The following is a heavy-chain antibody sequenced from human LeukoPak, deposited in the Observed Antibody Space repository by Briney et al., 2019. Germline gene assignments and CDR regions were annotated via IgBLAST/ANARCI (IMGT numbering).Heavy chain of an antibody. Sequence: ASVKVSCKVSGYTLTELSMHWVRQAPGKGLEWMGGFDPEDGETIYAQKFQGRVTMTEDTSTDTAYMELSSLRSEDTAVYYCATSAQRGKSGYDLRTFDPWGQGTLVTVSS. D-gene: IGHD5-12*01. CDR3: ATSAQRGKSGYDLRTFDP. V-gene: IGHV1-24*01. CDR2: FDPEDGET. CDR1: GYTLTELS. J-gene: IGHJ5*02.